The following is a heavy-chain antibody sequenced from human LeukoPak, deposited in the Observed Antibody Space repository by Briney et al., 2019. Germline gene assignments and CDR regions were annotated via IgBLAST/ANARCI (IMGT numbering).Heavy chain of an antibody. J-gene: IGHJ4*02. V-gene: IGHV3-33*06. CDR2: IWYDESNK. Sequence: PGRSLRLSCAASGFTFSSYGMHWVRQAPGKGLEWVAVIWYDESNKYSADSVKGRFSISRDNSKNTLYLQMSSLRPEDTAVYYCAKDKGREGDYWGQGNLVTVSS. CDR3: AKDKGREGDY. CDR1: GFTFSSYG.